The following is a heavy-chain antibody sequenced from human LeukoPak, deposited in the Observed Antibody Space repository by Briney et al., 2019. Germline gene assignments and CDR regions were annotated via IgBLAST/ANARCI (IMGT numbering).Heavy chain of an antibody. D-gene: IGHD5-24*01. J-gene: IGHJ3*02. CDR2: INAGNGNT. CDR1: GYTFTSYA. CDR3: ARGRDGYNLVHAFDI. Sequence: ASVKVSCKASGYTFTSYAMHWVRQAPGQRLEWMGWINAGNGNTKYSQKFQGRVTITRDTSASTAYMALSSLRSEDTAVYYCARGRDGYNLVHAFDIWGQGTMVTVSS. V-gene: IGHV1-3*01.